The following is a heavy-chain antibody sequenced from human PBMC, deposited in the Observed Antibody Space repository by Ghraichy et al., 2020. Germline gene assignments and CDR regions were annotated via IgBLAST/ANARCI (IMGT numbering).Heavy chain of an antibody. CDR3: ARDQGGSSSWYSGDY. CDR1: GFTFSSYG. J-gene: IGHJ4*02. CDR2: IWYDGSNK. D-gene: IGHD6-13*01. Sequence: GESLNISCAASGFTFSSYGMHWVRQAPGKGLEWVAVIWYDGSNKYYADSVKGRFTISRDNSKNTLYPQMNSLRAEDTAVYYCARDQGGSSSWYSGDYWGQGTLVTVSS. V-gene: IGHV3-33*01.